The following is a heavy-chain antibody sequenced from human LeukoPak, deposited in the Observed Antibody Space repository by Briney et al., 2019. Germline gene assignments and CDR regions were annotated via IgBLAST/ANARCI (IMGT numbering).Heavy chain of an antibody. CDR1: GYTFTGYY. CDR3: ARANSGSRAVDY. Sequence: GASVTVSCKASGYTFTGYYMHWVRQAPGQGLEWMGWINPNSGGTNYAQKFQGRVTMTRDTSISTAYMELSRLRSDDTAVYYCARANSGSRAVDYWGQGTLVTVSS. CDR2: INPNSGGT. V-gene: IGHV1-2*02. D-gene: IGHD1-26*01. J-gene: IGHJ4*02.